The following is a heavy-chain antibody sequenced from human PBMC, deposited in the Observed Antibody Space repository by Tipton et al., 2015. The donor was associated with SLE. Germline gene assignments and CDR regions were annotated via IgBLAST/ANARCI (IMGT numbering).Heavy chain of an antibody. CDR3: VRGHPHIVVLIGAGWFDP. J-gene: IGHJ5*02. V-gene: IGHV4-34*01. Sequence: LRLSCAVYGGSFSGYYWTWIRQPPGKGLEWIGEINQGGSTNYNPSLKSRVTISEDTSKNQFSLKLTSVTAADTAIYYCVRGHPHIVVLIGAGWFDPWGQGTLVTVSS. CDR1: GGSFSGYY. CDR2: INQGGST. D-gene: IGHD2-21*01.